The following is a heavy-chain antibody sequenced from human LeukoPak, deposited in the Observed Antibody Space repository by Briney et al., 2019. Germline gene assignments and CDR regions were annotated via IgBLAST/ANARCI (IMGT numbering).Heavy chain of an antibody. V-gene: IGHV3-30*02. CDR2: IRYDGGDK. D-gene: IGHD2-8*01. J-gene: IGHJ5*02. CDR1: GFTFSSYG. Sequence: GGSLRLSCAASGFTFSSYGIHWVRQAPGKGLEWVAFIRYDGGDKYYADSVKGRFTISRDNSKNTLYLQMNNLRAEDSAVYFCARDINYCTPTLCHRNWFDPWGQGTLVTVSS. CDR3: ARDINYCTPTLCHRNWFDP.